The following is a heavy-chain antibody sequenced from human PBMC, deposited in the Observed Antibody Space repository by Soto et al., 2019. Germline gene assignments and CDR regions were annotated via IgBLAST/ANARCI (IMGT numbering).Heavy chain of an antibody. CDR1: GFTFSSYG. V-gene: IGHV3-30*03. J-gene: IGHJ6*03. CDR3: AAGRAVNRGYAYHHSDYYYMAV. Sequence: QVQLVESGGGVVQPGRSLRLSCAASGFTFSSYGMHWVRQAPGKGLEWVAVISYDGSNKYYADSVKGRFTISRDNSKDALYLQMNSLSAEDSAVYYCAAGRAVNRGYAYHHSDYYYMAVWGKGTTVTVSS. CDR2: ISYDGSNK. D-gene: IGHD5-12*01.